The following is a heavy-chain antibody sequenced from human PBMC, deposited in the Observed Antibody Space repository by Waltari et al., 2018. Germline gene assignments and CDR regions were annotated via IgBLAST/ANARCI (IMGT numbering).Heavy chain of an antibody. Sequence: QVQLQESGPGLVKPSETLSLTCAVSGYSISSGYYWGWIRQPPGQGLEWIGSIDHSGSTYYDPAINSRVTIAVDTSKNQFSLKLSSVTAADTAVYYCARLGDYYDRSGYPLYYFDYWGQGTLVTVSS. CDR3: ARLGDYYDRSGYPLYYFDY. CDR2: IDHSGST. CDR1: GYSISSGYY. J-gene: IGHJ4*02. V-gene: IGHV4-38-2*01. D-gene: IGHD3-22*01.